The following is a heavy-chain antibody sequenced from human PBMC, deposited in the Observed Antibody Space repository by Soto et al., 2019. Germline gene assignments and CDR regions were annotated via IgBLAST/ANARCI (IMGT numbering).Heavy chain of an antibody. J-gene: IGHJ5*02. CDR2: IIPILGIA. V-gene: IGHV1-69*02. CDR1: GGTFSSYT. Sequence: GASVKVSCKASGGTFSSYTISWVRQAPGQGLEWMGRIIPILGIANYAQKFQGRVTITADKSTSTAYMELSSLRSEDTAVYYCARAWYPVLRFLEWLPADKPLTENWFDPWGQGTLVTVSS. D-gene: IGHD3-3*01. CDR3: ARAWYPVLRFLEWLPADKPLTENWFDP.